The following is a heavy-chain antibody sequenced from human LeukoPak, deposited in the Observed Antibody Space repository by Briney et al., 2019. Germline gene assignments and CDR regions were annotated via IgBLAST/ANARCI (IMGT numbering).Heavy chain of an antibody. J-gene: IGHJ4*02. CDR3: AKVAGYYDSGTYYIDY. V-gene: IGHV3-23*01. D-gene: IGHD3-10*01. CDR1: GFTFSIYA. Sequence: GGSLRLSCAASGFTFSIYAMSWVRQAPGKGLEWVSGISSSGGRTDYADSVKGRFTISRDNSKNTLYLQIDNLRAEDTAVFYCAKVAGYYDSGTYYIDYWGQGTLVTVSS. CDR2: ISSSGGRT.